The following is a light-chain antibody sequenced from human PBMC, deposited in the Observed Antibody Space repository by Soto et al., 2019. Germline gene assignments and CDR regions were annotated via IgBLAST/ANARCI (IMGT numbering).Light chain of an antibody. V-gene: IGKV3-15*01. CDR3: QQYNNWPLT. CDR2: DAS. CDR1: QSVSSD. J-gene: IGKJ4*01. Sequence: EIVLTQSPATLSVSPGDRATLSCRASQSVSSDLAWLQQKPGQAPRLLIYDASTRATGILARFSGSGSGTEFTLTISSLQSEDFAIYYCQQYNNWPLTFGGGTKVEIK.